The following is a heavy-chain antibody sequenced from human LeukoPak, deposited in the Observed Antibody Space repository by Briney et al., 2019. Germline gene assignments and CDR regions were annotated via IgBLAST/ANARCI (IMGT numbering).Heavy chain of an antibody. J-gene: IGHJ4*02. CDR2: IYNDGST. D-gene: IGHD5-18*01. CDR1: GFIVSSSY. V-gene: IGHV3-53*01. Sequence: GGSLRLSCAASGFIVSSSYMSWVRQAPWKGLEWVSVIYNDGSTNYAGSVKGRFTISRDNSKNTLYLQMNTLRAEDTAVYYCARDLDSYGSYWGQGTLVTVSS. CDR3: ARDLDSYGSY.